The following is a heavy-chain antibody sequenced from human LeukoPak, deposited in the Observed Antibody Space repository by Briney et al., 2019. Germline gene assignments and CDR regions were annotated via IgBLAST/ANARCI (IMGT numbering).Heavy chain of an antibody. CDR1: GGSISSYY. Sequence: SETLSLTCTVSGGSISSYYWSWIRQPPGKGLEWLGYIYYSGSTNHNPSLKSRVTISVDTSKNQFSVKLSSVTAEDTAVYYCARHLSETSMGYLEAFDIWGQGTMVTVST. V-gene: IGHV4-59*08. CDR2: IYYSGST. CDR3: ARHLSETSMGYLEAFDI. D-gene: IGHD5-18*01. J-gene: IGHJ3*02.